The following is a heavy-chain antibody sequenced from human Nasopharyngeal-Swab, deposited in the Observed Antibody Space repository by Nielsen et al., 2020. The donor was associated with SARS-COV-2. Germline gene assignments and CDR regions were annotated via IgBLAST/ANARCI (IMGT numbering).Heavy chain of an antibody. CDR3: ARNDFWSGYYKVPMDV. V-gene: IGHV3-7*03. D-gene: IGHD3-3*01. Sequence: VGQALGKGLEWVAHIKQDGSEKYYADSVKGRFTISRDNDKNSLYLQMNSLRAEDTAVYYCARNDFWSGYYKVPMDVWGKGTTVTVSS. CDR2: IKQDGSEK. J-gene: IGHJ6*03.